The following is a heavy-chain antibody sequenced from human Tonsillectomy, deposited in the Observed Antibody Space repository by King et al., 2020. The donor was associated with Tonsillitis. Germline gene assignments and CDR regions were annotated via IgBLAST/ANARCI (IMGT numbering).Heavy chain of an antibody. D-gene: IGHD6-19*01. Sequence: VQLVESGGGLVKPGGSLRLSCAASGFTFSNAWMIWVRQAPGKGREWVGRIKSNTDGGTTDYAAPVKGRFTISRDDSKNTLYLHMNSLKTEDTAVYYCTTQYTSGWYNWYFDLWGRGTLVTVSS. J-gene: IGHJ2*01. V-gene: IGHV3-15*01. CDR1: GFTFSNAW. CDR3: TTQYTSGWYNWYFDL. CDR2: IKSNTDGGTT.